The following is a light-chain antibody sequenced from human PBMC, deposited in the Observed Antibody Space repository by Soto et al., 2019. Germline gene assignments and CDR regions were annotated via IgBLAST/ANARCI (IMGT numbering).Light chain of an antibody. J-gene: IGKJ1*01. V-gene: IGKV3-20*01. CDR2: GAS. Sequence: EIVLTQSPGTLSLSPGKRATLSCRASQSVGKSLAWYQQKPGQAPRLLIYGASTRATGIPDRFSGSGSGTDFTLTISRLEPEDFAVYYCQQYGGSPRTFGQGTKVDIK. CDR3: QQYGGSPRT. CDR1: QSVGKS.